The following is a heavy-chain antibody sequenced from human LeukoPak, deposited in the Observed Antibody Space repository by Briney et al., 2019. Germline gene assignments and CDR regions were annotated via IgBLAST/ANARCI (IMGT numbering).Heavy chain of an antibody. V-gene: IGHV1-18*01. Sequence: ASVKVSCKASGYTFTSYGISWVRQAPGQGLEWMGWISAYNGNTNYAQKLQGRVTMTTDTSTSTAYMDLRSLRSDDTAVYYCARDGRHFWSGYGANWFDPWGQGTLVTVSS. CDR1: GYTFTSYG. D-gene: IGHD3-3*02. J-gene: IGHJ5*02. CDR2: ISAYNGNT. CDR3: ARDGRHFWSGYGANWFDP.